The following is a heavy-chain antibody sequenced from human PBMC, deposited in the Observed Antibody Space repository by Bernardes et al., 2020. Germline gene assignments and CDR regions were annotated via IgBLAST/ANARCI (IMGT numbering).Heavy chain of an antibody. D-gene: IGHD6-6*01. CDR2: IYYTGFT. CDR3: ARSTIATREFFQH. Sequence: SETLSLTCTVSGGSVSSSSYYWGWIRQPPEKGLEWIGSIYYTGFTYYSPSLKSRVTISVDTSKNEFSLKVNSVTVADTAVYYCARSTIATREFFQHWGQGTLVAVSS. V-gene: IGHV4-39*01. CDR1: GGSVSSSSYY. J-gene: IGHJ1*01.